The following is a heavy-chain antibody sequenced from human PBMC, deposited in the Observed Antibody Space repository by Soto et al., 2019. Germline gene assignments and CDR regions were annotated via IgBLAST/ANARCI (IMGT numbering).Heavy chain of an antibody. V-gene: IGHV1-69*01. CDR2: IIPIFGTE. CDR1: GGTFSSYA. J-gene: IGHJ2*01. D-gene: IGHD6-19*01. Sequence: QVQLVQSGAEVKKPGSSVKVSCKASGGTFSSYAISWVRQAPGQGLEWMGGIIPIFGTENYAQKFQGRVTITADESTSTAYMELISLRSEDTAVYYCARGATDSSGRRNWYFDLWGRGTLVTVSS. CDR3: ARGATDSSGRRNWYFDL.